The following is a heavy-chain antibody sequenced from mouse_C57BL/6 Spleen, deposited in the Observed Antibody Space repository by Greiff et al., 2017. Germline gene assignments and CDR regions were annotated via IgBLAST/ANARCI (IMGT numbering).Heavy chain of an antibody. CDR3: ATYYDYDSAMDY. V-gene: IGHV5-17*01. J-gene: IGHJ4*01. Sequence: EVKLQESGGGLVKPGGSLKLSCAASGFTFSDYGMHWVRQAPEKGLEWVAYISSGSSTIYYADTVKGRFTISRDNAKNTLFLQMTSLRSEDTAMYYCATYYDYDSAMDYWGQGTSVTVSS. CDR2: ISSGSSTI. D-gene: IGHD2-4*01. CDR1: GFTFSDYG.